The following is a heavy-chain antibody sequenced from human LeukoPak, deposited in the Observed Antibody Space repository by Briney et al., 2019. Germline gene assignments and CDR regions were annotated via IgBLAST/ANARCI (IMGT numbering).Heavy chain of an antibody. CDR3: ASPMDSSHFDY. CDR1: GGSFSGYY. Sequence: PSETLSLTCAVFGGSFSGYYWSWIRQPPGKGLEWIGEINHSGGTNYNPSLKSRVTISVDTSKNQFSLKLSSVTAADTAVYYCASPMDSSHFDYWGQGTLVTVSS. J-gene: IGHJ4*02. D-gene: IGHD6-6*01. V-gene: IGHV4-34*01. CDR2: INHSGGT.